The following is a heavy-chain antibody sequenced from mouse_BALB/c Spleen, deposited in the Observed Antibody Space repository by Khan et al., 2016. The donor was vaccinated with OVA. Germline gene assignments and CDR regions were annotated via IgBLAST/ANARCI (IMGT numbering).Heavy chain of an antibody. V-gene: IGHV2-2*02. J-gene: IGHJ3*01. CDR3: VRRGYDYGRGALFAY. CDR1: GFSLTNYS. CDR2: IWSAGST. D-gene: IGHD2-4*01. Sequence: VQLQESGPGLVQPSQSLSITCTVSGFSLTNYSVHWVRQSPGKGLEWLGVIWSAGSTDYNAAFISRLTIRKDNSRSQVSFKINRQQPNDTAVLYCVRRGYDYGRGALFAYWGQGTLVTVSA.